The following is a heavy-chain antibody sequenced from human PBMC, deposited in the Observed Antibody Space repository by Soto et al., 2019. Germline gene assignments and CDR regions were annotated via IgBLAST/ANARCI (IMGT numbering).Heavy chain of an antibody. CDR3: ARGPSSLTRFDY. V-gene: IGHV3-30-3*01. Sequence: GSLRLSCAASGFTVSSYAMHWVRQAPGKGLEWVAAISYDGSNKYYADSVKGRFTISRDNSKNTLYLQMNSLRAEDTAVYYCARGPSSLTRFDYWGQGTLVTVSS. J-gene: IGHJ4*02. CDR1: GFTVSSYA. CDR2: ISYDGSNK. D-gene: IGHD2-2*01.